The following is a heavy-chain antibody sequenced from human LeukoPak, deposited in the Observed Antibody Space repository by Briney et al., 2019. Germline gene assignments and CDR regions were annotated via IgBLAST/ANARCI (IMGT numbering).Heavy chain of an antibody. CDR2: ISGSGGST. CDR1: GFTSSSYG. CDR3: AREGGFTGYGSSWYEYVFVY. D-gene: IGHD6-13*01. J-gene: IGHJ4*02. V-gene: IGHV3-23*01. Sequence: PGGTLRLSCAASGFTSSSYGMSWVRQAPGKGLEWVSAISGSGGSTYYADSVKGRFTISRDNSKNTLYLQMNSLRAEDTAVYYCAREGGFTGYGSSWYEYVFVYWGQGTLVIVSS.